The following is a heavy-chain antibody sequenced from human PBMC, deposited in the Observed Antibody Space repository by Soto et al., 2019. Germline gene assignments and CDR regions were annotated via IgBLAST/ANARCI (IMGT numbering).Heavy chain of an antibody. V-gene: IGHV1-24*01. CDR3: ATDHGYYDSSGYYQYYFDY. J-gene: IGHJ4*02. CDR1: GYTLTELS. Sequence: ASVKVSCKVSGYTLTELSMHWVRQAPGKGLEWMGGFDPEDGETIYAQKFQGRVTMTEDTSTDTAYMELSSLRSEDTAVYYCATDHGYYDSSGYYQYYFDYRGQGTLVTVSS. D-gene: IGHD3-22*01. CDR2: FDPEDGET.